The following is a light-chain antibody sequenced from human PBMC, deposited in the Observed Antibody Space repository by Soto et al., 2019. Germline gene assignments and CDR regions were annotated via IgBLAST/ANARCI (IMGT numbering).Light chain of an antibody. CDR1: SSDVGGYNY. CDR2: DVS. V-gene: IGLV2-14*03. CDR3: SSYTSSSTRV. J-gene: IGLJ2*01. Sequence: QSALTQPASVSGSPGQSITISCTGTSSDVGGYNYVSWYQHHPGKAPKLMIYDVSNRPSGVSNRVSGSKSGNTASLTISGRQAEAEADYYCSSYTSSSTRVFGGGTKVTVL.